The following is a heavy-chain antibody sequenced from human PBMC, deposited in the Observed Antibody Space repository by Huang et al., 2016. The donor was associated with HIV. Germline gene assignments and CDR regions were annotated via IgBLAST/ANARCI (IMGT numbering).Heavy chain of an antibody. CDR3: ARDAYYDYVWGSYRKYYYYYMDV. V-gene: IGHV3-30-3*01. CDR2: ISYDGSNK. J-gene: IGHJ6*03. Sequence: QVQLVESGGGVVQPGRSLRLSCAASGFTFSSYAMHWVRQAPGKGVGGGEVISYDGSNKYYADAVKGRFTISRDNSKNTLYLQMNSLRAEDTAVYYCARDAYYDYVWGSYRKYYYYYMDVWGKGTTVTVSS. CDR1: GFTFSSYA. D-gene: IGHD3-16*02.